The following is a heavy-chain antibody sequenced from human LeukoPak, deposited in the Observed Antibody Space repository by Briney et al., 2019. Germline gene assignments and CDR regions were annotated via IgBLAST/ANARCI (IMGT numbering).Heavy chain of an antibody. J-gene: IGHJ4*02. CDR3: AKVRGLERLSYYSHD. D-gene: IGHD1-1*01. Sequence: GGSLRLSCAASGFTFSSYAMGWVRQAPGKGLEWVSTLSSSGDSTYYADPVKGRFTISRDSSKNTLYLQMNSLRAEDTAMYYCAKVRGLERLSYYSHDWGQGTLVTVSS. CDR2: LSSSGDST. V-gene: IGHV3-23*01. CDR1: GFTFSSYA.